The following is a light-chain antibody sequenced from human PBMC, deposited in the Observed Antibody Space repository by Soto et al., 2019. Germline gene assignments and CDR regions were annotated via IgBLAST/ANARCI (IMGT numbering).Light chain of an antibody. V-gene: IGKV3-20*01. J-gene: IGKJ1*01. CDR1: QSVPKNY. Sequence: PGARATLSCRASQSVPKNYLAWYQHKPGQAPRLLIYGPSSRATGIPDRFSGSGSGTDFTLSISRLEPEDFAVYYCHQYATSPQTFGQGTKVEIK. CDR2: GPS. CDR3: HQYATSPQT.